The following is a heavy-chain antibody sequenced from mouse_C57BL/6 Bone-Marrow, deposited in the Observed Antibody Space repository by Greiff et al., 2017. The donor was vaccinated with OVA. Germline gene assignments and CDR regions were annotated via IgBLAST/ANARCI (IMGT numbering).Heavy chain of an antibody. D-gene: IGHD3-1*01. Sequence: VQLQQSGAELVRPGSSVKMSCKTSGYTFTSYGINWVKQRPGQGLEWIGYIYLGNGYTEYNEKFKGKATLTSDTAASTAYMQRSSLTSEDSAIYFCARSGGLRGFDYWGQGTTLTVSS. J-gene: IGHJ2*01. CDR3: ARSGGLRGFDY. CDR2: IYLGNGYT. V-gene: IGHV1-58*01. CDR1: GYTFTSYG.